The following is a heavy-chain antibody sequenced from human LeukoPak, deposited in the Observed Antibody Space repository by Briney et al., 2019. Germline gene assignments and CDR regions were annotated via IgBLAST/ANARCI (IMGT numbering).Heavy chain of an antibody. J-gene: IGHJ5*02. CDR3: AREYGDDNWFDP. V-gene: IGHV4-30-4*01. CDR2: IYYSGST. CDR1: GGSISSGGYY. D-gene: IGHD2-21*02. Sequence: PSETLSLTRTVSGGSISSGGYYWSWIRQPPGKGLEWIGYIYYSGSTYYNPSLKSRVTISVDTSKNQFSLKLSSVTAADTAVYYCAREYGDDNWFDPWGQGTLVTVSS.